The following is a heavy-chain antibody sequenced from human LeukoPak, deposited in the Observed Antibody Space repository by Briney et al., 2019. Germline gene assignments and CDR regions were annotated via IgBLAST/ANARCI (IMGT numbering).Heavy chain of an antibody. D-gene: IGHD3-22*01. CDR2: IYHSGST. CDR3: GRYSSAYYYYFDY. V-gene: IGHV4-38-2*01. Sequence: SETLSLTCAVSGFSISKGYYCGGIRQPPGKGLEWIGSIYHSGSTYYNPSLKSRVTISVDTSKNQFSLKLSSVTAADTAVYYCGRYSSAYYYYFDYWGQGTLVTVSS. J-gene: IGHJ4*02. CDR1: GFSISKGYY.